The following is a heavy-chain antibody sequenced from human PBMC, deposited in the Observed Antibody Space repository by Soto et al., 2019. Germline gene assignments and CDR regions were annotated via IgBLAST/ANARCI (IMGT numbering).Heavy chain of an antibody. CDR3: ARTTPYCGGDRYSFY. V-gene: IGHV1-18*01. J-gene: IGHJ4*02. CDR1: GYTFTSYG. CDR2: ISAYNGNT. Sequence: ASVKVSCKASGYTFTSYGISWARQAPGQGLEWMGWISAYNGNTNYAQKLQGRVTMTTDTSTSTAYMELRSLRSDDTAVYYCARTTPYCGGDRYSFYWGQGTLVTVSS. D-gene: IGHD2-21*02.